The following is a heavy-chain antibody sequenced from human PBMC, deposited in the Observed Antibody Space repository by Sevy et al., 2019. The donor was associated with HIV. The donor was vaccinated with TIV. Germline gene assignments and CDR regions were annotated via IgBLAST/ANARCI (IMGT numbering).Heavy chain of an antibody. Sequence: GGCLRLSCAASGFTFSNYAIDWVRQAPGKGLEWVAVISYDGTNKKYADSLKGRFTISMDNSKNTLYLQMNSLRAEDTAVYYCARDLGYCTTTNCPRGVYYYYGMDVWGQGTTVTVSS. V-gene: IGHV3-30*04. CDR3: ARDLGYCTTTNCPRGVYYYYGMDV. CDR2: ISYDGTNK. CDR1: GFTFSNYA. J-gene: IGHJ6*02. D-gene: IGHD2-2*01.